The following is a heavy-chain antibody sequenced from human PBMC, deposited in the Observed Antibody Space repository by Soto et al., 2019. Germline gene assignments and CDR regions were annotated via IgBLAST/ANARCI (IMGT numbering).Heavy chain of an antibody. D-gene: IGHD3-3*01. Sequence: SETLSLTCAVYGGSVNGYYWNWIRQPPGKGLEWIGEINHTGGTHYNPSLKSRVTMSVDTSKNQFSLRLSSVTAAETAIYYCATRITVFGLLIPPFDPWGQGTPVTVSS. CDR1: GGSVNGYY. CDR3: ATRITVFGLLIPPFDP. V-gene: IGHV4-34*01. CDR2: INHTGGT. J-gene: IGHJ5*02.